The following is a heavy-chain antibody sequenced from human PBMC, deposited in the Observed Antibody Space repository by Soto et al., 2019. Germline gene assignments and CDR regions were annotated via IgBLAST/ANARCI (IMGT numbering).Heavy chain of an antibody. CDR1: GFTFSSYW. J-gene: IGHJ6*02. Sequence: SGGSLRLSCAASGFTFSSYWMSWVRQAPGKGLEWVANIKQDGSEKYYVDSVKGRFTISRDNAKNSLYLQMNSLSAEDTAVYYCARRITIFGVVINDYYGMDVWGQGTTVTVSS. CDR3: ARRITIFGVVINDYYGMDV. CDR2: IKQDGSEK. V-gene: IGHV3-7*01. D-gene: IGHD3-3*01.